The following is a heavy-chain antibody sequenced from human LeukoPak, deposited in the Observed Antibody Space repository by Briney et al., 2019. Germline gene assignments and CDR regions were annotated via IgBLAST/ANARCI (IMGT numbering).Heavy chain of an antibody. V-gene: IGHV1-18*01. Sequence: GAAVKVSCKASGYTFTSYGISWVRQAPGQGLEWMGWISAYNGNTNYAQKLQGRVTMTTDTSTSTAYVELRSLRSDDTAVYYCARDPTPSDYLWGSYSPRSYYYMDVWGKGTTVTVSS. CDR1: GYTFTSYG. CDR2: ISAYNGNT. CDR3: ARDPTPSDYLWGSYSPRSYYYMDV. D-gene: IGHD3-16*01. J-gene: IGHJ6*03.